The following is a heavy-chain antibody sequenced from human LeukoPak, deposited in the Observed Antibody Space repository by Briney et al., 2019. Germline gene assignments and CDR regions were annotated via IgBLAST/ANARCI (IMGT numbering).Heavy chain of an antibody. V-gene: IGHV3-33*08. CDR3: ARIMVATTREAFDY. J-gene: IGHJ4*02. CDR1: GFTFSSYG. D-gene: IGHD5-12*01. CDR2: TWYDGSNK. Sequence: GGSLRLSCAASGFTFSSYGMHWVRQAPGKGLEWVAVTWYDGSNKYYADSVKGRFTISRDNSKNTLYLQMNSLRAEDTAIYYCARIMVATTREAFDYWGQGTRVTVSS.